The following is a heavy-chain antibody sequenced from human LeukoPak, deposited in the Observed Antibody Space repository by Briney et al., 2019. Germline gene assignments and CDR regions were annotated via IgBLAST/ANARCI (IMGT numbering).Heavy chain of an antibody. J-gene: IGHJ3*02. CDR2: IYYSGGT. Sequence: PSETLSLTCTVSRGSISSSSYYWGWIRQPPGKGLEWIGSIYYSGGTSSNPSLKCRVTISVHTSKNQFSLKLSSVTAAATAVYYCAKAAIVSDAFDIWGQGTMVTVSS. V-gene: IGHV4-39*07. CDR3: AKAAIVSDAFDI. CDR1: RGSISSSSYY. D-gene: IGHD5-12*01.